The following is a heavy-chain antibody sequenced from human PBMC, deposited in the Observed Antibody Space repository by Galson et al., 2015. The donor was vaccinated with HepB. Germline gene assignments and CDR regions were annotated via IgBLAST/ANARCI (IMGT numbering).Heavy chain of an antibody. Sequence: SVKVSCKAYVSSFSSYAMHWVRQVPGQRLEWMGWINGGNGNTQYSENFQGRVTMTRDTSARTAYMELSSLRSEDTAVYYCAGCYYDILTGYSGAFDIWGLGTVVTVSS. CDR3: AGCYYDILTGYSGAFDI. CDR1: VSSFSSYA. V-gene: IGHV1-3*01. J-gene: IGHJ3*02. CDR2: INGGNGNT. D-gene: IGHD3-9*01.